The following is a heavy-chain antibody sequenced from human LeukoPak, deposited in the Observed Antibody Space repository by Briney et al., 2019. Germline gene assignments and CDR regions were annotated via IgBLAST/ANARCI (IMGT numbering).Heavy chain of an antibody. CDR2: ISGDGVTT. CDR1: GFXFHAYA. CDR3: AKDKRIELWLQLDY. V-gene: IGHV3-43*02. Sequence: GGSLRLSCTASGFXFHAYAMHWVRQAPGKGREWVSHISGDGVTTHYADSVKGRFTVSRDSSTNSLYLQMNSLRAEDTAFYYCAKDKRIELWLQLDYWGQGTLVTVSS. D-gene: IGHD3-16*01. J-gene: IGHJ4*02.